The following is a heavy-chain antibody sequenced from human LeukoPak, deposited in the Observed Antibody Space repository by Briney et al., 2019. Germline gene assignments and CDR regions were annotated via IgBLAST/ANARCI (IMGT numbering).Heavy chain of an antibody. CDR3: ARPAGYSEYDYGY. J-gene: IGHJ4*02. V-gene: IGHV4-39*01. CDR2: IYYSGIT. Sequence: SETLSLTCTVSGGSISSSSYYWGWIRQPPGKGLEWIGSIYYSGITYYNPSLKSRVTISVDTSKNQFSLKLSSVTAADTAVYYRARPAGYSEYDYGYWGQGTVVTVSS. CDR1: GGSISSSSYY. D-gene: IGHD5-12*01.